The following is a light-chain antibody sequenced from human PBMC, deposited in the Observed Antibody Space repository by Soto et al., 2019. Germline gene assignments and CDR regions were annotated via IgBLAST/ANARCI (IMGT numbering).Light chain of an antibody. CDR1: SSDVCGYNY. V-gene: IGLV2-14*01. J-gene: IGLJ1*01. CDR2: DVS. Sequence: CVLTQPASVSGSSGASITISCTGTSSDVCGYNYFSWYQQHPGKAPKLMIYDVSNRPSGVSNRFSGSKSDNTASLTISGLQAEDEADYYCSSYTSSSTLRVFGTGTKVTVL. CDR3: SSYTSSSTLRV.